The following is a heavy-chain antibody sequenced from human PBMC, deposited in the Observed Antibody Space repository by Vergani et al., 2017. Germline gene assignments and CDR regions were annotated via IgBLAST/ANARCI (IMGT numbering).Heavy chain of an antibody. V-gene: IGHV3-30*04. CDR2: ISYDGSNK. J-gene: IGHJ1*01. CDR3: ARDRGGIAARPFRSSYFQH. Sequence: VQLLESGGGLVQPGGSLRLSCAASGFTFSSYAMHWVRQAPGKGLEWVAVISYDGSNKYYADSVKGRFTISRDNSKNTLYLQMNSLRAEDTAVYYCARDRGGIAARPFRSSYFQHWGQGTLVTVSS. D-gene: IGHD6-6*01. CDR1: GFTFSSYA.